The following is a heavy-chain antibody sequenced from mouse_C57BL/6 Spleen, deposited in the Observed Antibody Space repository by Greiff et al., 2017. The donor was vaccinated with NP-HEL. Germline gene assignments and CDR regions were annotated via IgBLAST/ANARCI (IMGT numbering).Heavy chain of an antibody. CDR2: IDPETGGT. CDR3: TRVDGSYYFDY. J-gene: IGHJ2*01. D-gene: IGHD2-3*01. V-gene: IGHV1-15*01. CDR1: GYTFTDYE. Sequence: QVHVKQSGAELVRPGASVTLSCKASGYTFTDYEMHWVKQTPVHGLEWIGAIDPETGGTAYNQKFKGKAILTADKSSSTAYMELRSLTSEDSAVYYCTRVDGSYYFDYWGQGTTLTVSS.